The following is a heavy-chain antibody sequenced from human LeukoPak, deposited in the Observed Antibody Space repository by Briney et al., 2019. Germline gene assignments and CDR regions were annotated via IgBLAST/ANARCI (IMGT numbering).Heavy chain of an antibody. CDR2: IDGSGGTT. Sequence: GGSLRLSCAVSGFSVSGYWMTWVRQAPGKGLEWISYIDGSGGTTHYADSVGGRFTISRDNAKNSLYLQMNSLRVDDSALYYCARGYGCCWLHSWGPGTLVTVSS. D-gene: IGHD2-15*01. J-gene: IGHJ5*02. CDR1: GFSVSGYW. V-gene: IGHV3-48*04. CDR3: ARGYGCCWLHS.